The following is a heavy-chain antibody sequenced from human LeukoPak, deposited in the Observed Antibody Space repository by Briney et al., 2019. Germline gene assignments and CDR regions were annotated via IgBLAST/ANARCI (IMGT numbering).Heavy chain of an antibody. CDR3: ANLRPFGC. V-gene: IGHV1-2*02. D-gene: IGHD6-6*01. CDR2: INPNSGGT. J-gene: IGHJ4*02. Sequence: ASVKVSCKASGYTFTDYYMHWVRQAPGQGLEWMGWINPNSGGTKYAQNFQGRVTMTRDTSISTACMELSRLRSDDTAVYYCANLRPFGCWGQGTLVTVSS. CDR1: GYTFTDYY.